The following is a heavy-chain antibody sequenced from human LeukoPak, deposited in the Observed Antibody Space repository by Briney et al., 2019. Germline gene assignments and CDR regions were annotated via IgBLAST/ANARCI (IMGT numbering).Heavy chain of an antibody. Sequence: GGSLRLSCAASGFTFSSYAMHWVRQAPGKGLEWVAVISYDGSNKYYADSVKGRFTISRDNSKNTLYLQMNSLRAEDTAVYYCARSNAYSGSSLWYWGQGTLVTVSS. CDR1: GFTFSSYA. CDR2: ISYDGSNK. CDR3: ARSNAYSGSSLWY. V-gene: IGHV3-30-3*01. J-gene: IGHJ4*02. D-gene: IGHD1-26*01.